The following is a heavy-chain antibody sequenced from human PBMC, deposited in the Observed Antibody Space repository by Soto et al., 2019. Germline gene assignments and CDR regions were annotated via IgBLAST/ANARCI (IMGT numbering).Heavy chain of an antibody. Sequence: GESLKISCKGSGYSFTSYWIGWVRQMPGKGLEWMGIIYPGDSDTRYSPSFQGQVTISADKSISTAYLQWSSLKASDTAMYYCARQERQQWLVLHPFESWGQGTMVTVSS. CDR3: ARQERQQWLVLHPFES. J-gene: IGHJ3*02. V-gene: IGHV5-51*01. D-gene: IGHD6-19*01. CDR2: IYPGDSDT. CDR1: GYSFTSYW.